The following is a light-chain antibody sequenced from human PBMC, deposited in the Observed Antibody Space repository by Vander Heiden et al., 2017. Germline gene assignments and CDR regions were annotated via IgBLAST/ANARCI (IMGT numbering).Light chain of an antibody. J-gene: IGKJ2*01. CDR3: RQGTQWPHT. Sequence: DVVMTQSPLSLPVNLGQPASIYCRTSQSLVYSDGNSSLNCIQQRAGQPRRRLLHKVASRDSGVTGRFSGSGSGTDFTLKISRVEEEDVGVYYCRQGTQWPHTFGQGTKLEIK. CDR1: QSLVYSDGNSS. CDR2: KVA. V-gene: IGKV2-30*01.